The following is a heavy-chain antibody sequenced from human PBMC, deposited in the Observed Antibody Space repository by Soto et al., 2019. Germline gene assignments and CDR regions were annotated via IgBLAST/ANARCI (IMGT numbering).Heavy chain of an antibody. CDR3: ARDNESRYCSGGSCYWGTVDY. CDR2: IYSGGST. J-gene: IGHJ4*02. V-gene: IGHV3-53*01. D-gene: IGHD2-15*01. Sequence: PGGSLRLSCAASGFTVSSNYMSWVRQAPGKGLEWVSVIYSGGSTYYADSVKGRFTISRDNSKNTLYLQMNSLRAEDTAVYYCARDNESRYCSGGSCYWGTVDYWGQGTLVTVSS. CDR1: GFTVSSNY.